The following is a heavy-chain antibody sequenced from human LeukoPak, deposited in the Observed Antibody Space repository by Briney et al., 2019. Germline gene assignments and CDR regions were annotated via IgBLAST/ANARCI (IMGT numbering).Heavy chain of an antibody. CDR1: GFTVSSNY. V-gene: IGHV3-53*01. Sequence: GGSLRLSCAASGFTVSSNYMSWVRQAPGKGLEWVSVIYSGGSTYYADSVKGRFTISRDNSKNTLYLQMNSLRAEDAAVYYCAGSGSRHAEYFQHWARAPWSPSPQ. CDR2: IYSGGST. J-gene: IGHJ1*01. CDR3: AGSGSRHAEYFQH. D-gene: IGHD3-3*01.